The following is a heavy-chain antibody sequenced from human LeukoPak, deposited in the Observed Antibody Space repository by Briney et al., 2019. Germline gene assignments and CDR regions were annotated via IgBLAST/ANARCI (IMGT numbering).Heavy chain of an antibody. V-gene: IGHV3-66*01. D-gene: IGHD2-15*01. CDR1: GFTFSSYS. CDR2: IYSGGST. J-gene: IGHJ6*02. CDR3: ARDRMGSGYYGMDV. Sequence: PGGSLRLSCAASGFTFSSYSMSWVRQAPGKGLEWVSVIYSGGSTYYADSVKGRFTISRDNSKNTLHLQMNSLRAEDTAVYYCARDRMGSGYYGMDVWGQGTTVTVSS.